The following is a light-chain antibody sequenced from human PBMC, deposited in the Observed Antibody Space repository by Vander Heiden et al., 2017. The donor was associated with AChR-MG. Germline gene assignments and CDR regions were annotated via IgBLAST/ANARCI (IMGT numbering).Light chain of an antibody. CDR2: AAS. CDR1: QSVSSN. Sequence: EIVMTQSPATLSVSPGGRATLSCRASQSVSSNLAWYQQKPGQAPRLLIYAASTRATGVPARFSGSGSGTEFTLTISSLQSEDFAVYYCQQYNNWRPYTFGQGTKLEIK. CDR3: QQYNNWRPYT. V-gene: IGKV3-15*01. J-gene: IGKJ2*01.